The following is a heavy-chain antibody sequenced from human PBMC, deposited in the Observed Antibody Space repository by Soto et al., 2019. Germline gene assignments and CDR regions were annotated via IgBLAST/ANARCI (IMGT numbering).Heavy chain of an antibody. J-gene: IGHJ4*02. V-gene: IGHV1-69*14. CDR2: IIPIFGTA. D-gene: IGHD2-15*01. CDR3: QADHSKGWYCDY. CDR1: GGTFSSYA. Sequence: QVQLVQSGAEVKKPGSSVKVSCKASGGTFSSYAISWVRQAPGQGLEWMGGIIPIFGTANYAQKFQGRVTSNAHKSTITAYMELSSLRSEDTAVYYCQADHSKGWYCDYWGQGTLVTVSS.